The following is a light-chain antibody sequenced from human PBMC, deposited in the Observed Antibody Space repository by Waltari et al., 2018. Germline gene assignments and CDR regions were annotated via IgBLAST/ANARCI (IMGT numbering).Light chain of an antibody. CDR1: QSVYSN. CDR3: QQYHDWPPVT. Sequence: TMMTQSPATLSVSPGERVTLSCRASQSVYSNLAWYQQKPGQAPRLLIYGASTRATGIPVRFSGSGSGTEFTLTISSLQSEYFAIYFCQQYHDWPPVTFGGGTKVEIK. CDR2: GAS. J-gene: IGKJ4*01. V-gene: IGKV3-15*01.